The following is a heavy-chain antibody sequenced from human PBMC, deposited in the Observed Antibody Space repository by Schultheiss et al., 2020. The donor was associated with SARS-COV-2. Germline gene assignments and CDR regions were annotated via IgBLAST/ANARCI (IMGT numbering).Heavy chain of an antibody. D-gene: IGHD6-13*01. CDR3: ARGPAAGFPRVDY. CDR2: IYYSGST. V-gene: IGHV4-59*01. J-gene: IGHJ4*02. CDR1: GGSISSYY. Sequence: SETLSLTCTVSGGSISSYYWSWIRQPPGKGLEWIGYIYYSGSTNYNPSLKSRVTISVDTFKNQFSLKLSSVTAADTAVYYCARGPAAGFPRVDYWVQGTLVTVSS.